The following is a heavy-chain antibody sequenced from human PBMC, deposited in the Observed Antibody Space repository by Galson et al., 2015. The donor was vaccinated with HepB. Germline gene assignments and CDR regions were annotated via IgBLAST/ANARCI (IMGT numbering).Heavy chain of an antibody. Sequence: SENLSLTWTVSGGSVTSYYWSWIRQPPGQGLEWIGNIFHSGVTNFNPSLKSRVTISLDKSNNKFTLNLTSVTAADSATYYCASTQFELPFNHFFDPWGQGILVTVSS. CDR3: ASTQFELPFNHFFDP. V-gene: IGHV4-59*08. CDR1: GGSVTSYY. CDR2: IFHSGVT. J-gene: IGHJ5*02. D-gene: IGHD2-15*01.